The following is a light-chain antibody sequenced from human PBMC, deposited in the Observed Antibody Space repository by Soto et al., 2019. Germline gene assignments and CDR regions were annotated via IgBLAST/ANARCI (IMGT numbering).Light chain of an antibody. CDR1: SSDVGGYKY. J-gene: IGLJ2*01. CDR3: SSYTSSSTVV. CDR2: EVS. Sequence: QSVLTQPASVSGSPGQSITISCTGTSSDVGGYKYVSWYQQHPGKVPKLMIYEVSDRPSGVSDRFSGSKSGNTASLTISGLQAEDEADYYCSSYTSSSTVVFGGGTKVTVL. V-gene: IGLV2-14*01.